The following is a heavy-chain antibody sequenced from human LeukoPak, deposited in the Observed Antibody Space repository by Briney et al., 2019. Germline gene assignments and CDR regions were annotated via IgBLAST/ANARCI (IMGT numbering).Heavy chain of an antibody. CDR1: GFTFSSYW. CDR2: IKQDGSEK. J-gene: IGHJ3*02. V-gene: IGHV3-7*01. Sequence: GGSLRLSCAASGFTFSSYWMSWVRQAPGKGLEWVANIKQDGSEKYYVDSEKGRFTISRDNAKNSLYLQMNSLRAEDTAVYYCARDSKVDTAMVDDAFDIWGQGTMVTVSS. CDR3: ARDSKVDTAMVDDAFDI. D-gene: IGHD5-18*01.